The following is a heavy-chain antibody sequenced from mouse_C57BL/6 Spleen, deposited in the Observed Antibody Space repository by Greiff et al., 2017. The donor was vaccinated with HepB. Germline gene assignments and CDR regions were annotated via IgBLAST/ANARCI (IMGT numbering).Heavy chain of an antibody. CDR2: INYDGSST. Sequence: EVQLQESEGGLVQPGSSMKLSCTASGFTFSDYYMAWVRQVPEKGLEWVANINYDGSSTYYLDSLKSRFIISRDNAKNILYLQMSSLKSEDTATYYCARDGHYYGSSYFDYWGQGTTLTVSS. CDR1: GFTFSDYY. V-gene: IGHV5-16*01. J-gene: IGHJ2*01. CDR3: ARDGHYYGSSYFDY. D-gene: IGHD1-1*01.